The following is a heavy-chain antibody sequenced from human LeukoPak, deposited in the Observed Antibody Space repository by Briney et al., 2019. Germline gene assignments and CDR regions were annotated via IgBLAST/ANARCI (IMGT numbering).Heavy chain of an antibody. CDR2: ISGSGGST. D-gene: IGHD4-17*01. Sequence: GGSLRLSCAASGFTFSSYAMSWVRQAPGKGLEWVSAISGSGGSTYYADSVKGRFTISRDNSREMLYLQMNSLRVEDTAVYYCAKDPNGDYVGAFDSWGQGTMVTVSS. CDR1: GFTFSSYA. J-gene: IGHJ3*02. CDR3: AKDPNGDYVGAFDS. V-gene: IGHV3-23*01.